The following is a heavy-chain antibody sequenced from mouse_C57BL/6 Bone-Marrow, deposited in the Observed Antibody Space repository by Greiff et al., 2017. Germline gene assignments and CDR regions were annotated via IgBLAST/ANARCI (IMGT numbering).Heavy chain of an antibody. CDR3: AIGGIGDYDGGDYAMDY. V-gene: IGHV1-74*01. CDR1: GYTFTSYW. CDR2: IHPSDSDT. J-gene: IGHJ4*01. Sequence: QVQLQQPGAELVKPGASVKVSCKASGYTFTSYWMHWVKQRPGQGLEWIGRIHPSDSDTNYNQKFKGKATLTVDKSSSTADMQLSSLTSEDSAVYYCAIGGIGDYDGGDYAMDYWGQGTSVTVSS. D-gene: IGHD2-4*01.